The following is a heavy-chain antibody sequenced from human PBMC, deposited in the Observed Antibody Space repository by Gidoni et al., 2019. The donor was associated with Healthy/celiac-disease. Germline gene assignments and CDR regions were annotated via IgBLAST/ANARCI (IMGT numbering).Heavy chain of an antibody. V-gene: IGHV3-48*01. D-gene: IGHD2-2*01. Sequence: EVQLVESGGGLVQPGGSLRLSCAASGFTFSSYSMNWVRQAPGKGLEWVSYISSSSSTIYYADSVKGRFTISRDNAKNSLYLQMNSLRAEDTAVYYCAREGGNARQYPDNWFDPWGQGTLVTVSS. CDR2: ISSSSSTI. CDR3: AREGGNARQYPDNWFDP. CDR1: GFTFSSYS. J-gene: IGHJ5*02.